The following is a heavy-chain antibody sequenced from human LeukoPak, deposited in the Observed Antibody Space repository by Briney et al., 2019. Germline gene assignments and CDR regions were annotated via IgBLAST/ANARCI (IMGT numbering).Heavy chain of an antibody. V-gene: IGHV3-48*02. CDR3: ARAGVGARFEDY. D-gene: IGHD1-26*01. J-gene: IGHJ4*02. Sequence: PGGSLRLSCAASGFTFSDYNMNWVRQAPGKGLGWLSYISSTSNPIYYADSVKGRFTISRDNAKNSLYLQMNSLRDEDTAVYYCARAGVGARFEDYWGQGTLVTVSS. CDR2: ISSTSNPI. CDR1: GFTFSDYN.